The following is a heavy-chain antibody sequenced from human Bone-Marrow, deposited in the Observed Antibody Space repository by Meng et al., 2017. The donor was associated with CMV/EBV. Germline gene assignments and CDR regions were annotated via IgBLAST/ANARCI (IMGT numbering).Heavy chain of an antibody. D-gene: IGHD3-3*01. J-gene: IGHJ6*02. Sequence: ASAKVSCKASGYTFTGYYMHWVRQAPGEGLGWMGWINPNSGGTNYAQKFQGRVTMTRDTYISTAYMEPSRLRSDDTAVYYCAKGTICGVVNLKGYYYYYGMDVWGQGTTVTVSS. CDR2: INPNSGGT. V-gene: IGHV1-2*02. CDR3: AKGTICGVVNLKGYYYYYGMDV. CDR1: GYTFTGYY.